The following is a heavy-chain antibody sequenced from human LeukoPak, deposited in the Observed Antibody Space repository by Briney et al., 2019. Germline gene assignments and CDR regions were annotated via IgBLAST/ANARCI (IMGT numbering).Heavy chain of an antibody. J-gene: IGHJ3*02. CDR3: AAGYYDSSGYYPHVFDI. Sequence: GTSVKVSCKASGFTFTSSAMQWVRQARGQRLEWIGWIVVGSGNTNYAQKFQERVTITRDMSTSTAYMELSSLRSEDTAVYYCAAGYYDSSGYYPHVFDIWGQGTMVTVSS. CDR2: IVVGSGNT. CDR1: GFTFTSSA. D-gene: IGHD3-22*01. V-gene: IGHV1-58*02.